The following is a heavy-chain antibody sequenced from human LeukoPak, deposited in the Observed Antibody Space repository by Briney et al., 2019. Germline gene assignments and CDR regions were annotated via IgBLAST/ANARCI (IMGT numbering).Heavy chain of an antibody. Sequence: GGSLRLSCAASGFTFSDYYVSWIRQAPGKGLEWISFISSTDSYTSYADSVKGRFTISRDNAKNSLFLHMNSLRAEDTAVYYCAREDGRHFDYWGQGTLVTVSS. CDR3: AREDGRHFDY. CDR1: GFTFSDYY. D-gene: IGHD2-15*01. CDR2: ISSTDSYT. V-gene: IGHV3-11*05. J-gene: IGHJ4*02.